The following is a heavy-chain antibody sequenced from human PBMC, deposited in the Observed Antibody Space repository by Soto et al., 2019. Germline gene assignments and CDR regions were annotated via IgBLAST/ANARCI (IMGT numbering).Heavy chain of an antibody. CDR3: ARAAISGRYYYYGMDV. V-gene: IGHV4-4*02. J-gene: IGHJ6*02. CDR1: GGSISSSNW. Sequence: QVQLQESGPGLVKPSGTLSLTCAVSGGSISSSNWWSWVRQPPGKGLEWIGEIYHSGSTNYNPSLTSRVTISVDKPKNQLPLKLRDVTAADTAVYYCARAAISGRYYYYGMDVWGQGTTVTVSS. D-gene: IGHD3-9*01. CDR2: IYHSGST.